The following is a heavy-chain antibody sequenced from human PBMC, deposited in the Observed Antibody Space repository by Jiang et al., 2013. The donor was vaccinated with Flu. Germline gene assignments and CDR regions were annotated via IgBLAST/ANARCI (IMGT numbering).Heavy chain of an antibody. CDR2: ISVYNGNT. CDR3: ARDFRSYYSESRAYWGSDY. Sequence: VQLVESGAEVKKPGASVKVACKTSGYTFTPYGITWVRQAPGQGLEWLGWISVYNGNTHYAQRFQGRVTMTTDTSTTTAYMELRGLKSDDTAVYYCARDFRSYYSESRAYWGSDYWGQGTLVTISS. V-gene: IGHV1-18*01. J-gene: IGHJ4*02. CDR1: GYTFTPYG. D-gene: IGHD3-22*01.